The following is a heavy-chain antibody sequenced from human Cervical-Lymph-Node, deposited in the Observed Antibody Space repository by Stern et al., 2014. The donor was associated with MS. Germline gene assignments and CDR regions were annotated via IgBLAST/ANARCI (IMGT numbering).Heavy chain of an antibody. Sequence: EVQLVESGGGLVKPGGSLRLSCAASGFTFSSYSMNWVRQAPGKGLEWVASISSGGGYIYYADSLKGRFTSSRDNAKNSLYLQMNSLRAEDTAVYYCARGRGGNYRYYFDYWGQGTLVTVSS. J-gene: IGHJ4*02. V-gene: IGHV3-21*01. CDR1: GFTFSSYS. D-gene: IGHD4-23*01. CDR3: ARGRGGNYRYYFDY. CDR2: ISSGGGYI.